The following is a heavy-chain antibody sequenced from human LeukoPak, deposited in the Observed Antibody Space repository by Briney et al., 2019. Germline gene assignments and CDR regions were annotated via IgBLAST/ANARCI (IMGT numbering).Heavy chain of an antibody. Sequence: GGSLRLSCAASGFTFSSYAMSWVRQAPGKGLEWVSAISGSRSYTYYADSVKGRFTISRDNAKNSLYLQMNSLRAEDTAVYYCARNPSWVPSWYYYYYMDVWGKGTTVTISS. D-gene: IGHD2-2*01. CDR3: ARNPSWVPSWYYYYYMDV. CDR2: ISGSRSYT. V-gene: IGHV3-23*01. CDR1: GFTFSSYA. J-gene: IGHJ6*03.